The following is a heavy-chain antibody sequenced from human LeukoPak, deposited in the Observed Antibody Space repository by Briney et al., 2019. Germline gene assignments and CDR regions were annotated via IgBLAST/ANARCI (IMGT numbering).Heavy chain of an antibody. Sequence: PSETLSLTCTVSGSISSYYWSWIRQPPGKGLEWIGYIYDSGSTNYNPSLKSRVTMSIDTSENQFSLNLSSVTAADTAVYYCARHGSGWSFDYWGQGTLVTVSS. CDR3: ARHGSGWSFDY. D-gene: IGHD6-19*01. CDR1: GSISSYY. V-gene: IGHV4-59*01. J-gene: IGHJ4*02. CDR2: IYDSGST.